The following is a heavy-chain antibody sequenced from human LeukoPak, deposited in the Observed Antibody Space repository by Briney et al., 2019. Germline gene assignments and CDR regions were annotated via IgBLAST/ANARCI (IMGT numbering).Heavy chain of an antibody. CDR2: IYYSGSS. J-gene: IGHJ4*02. CDR3: ARVSRWNDWAIAR. Sequence: SETLSLTCTVSGDSISSYYWSWIRQPPGKGLEWIGYIYYSGSSNYSPSLKSRVTISVDTSKNQFSLKLTSVTAADTAVYFCARVSRWNDWAIARWGQGSPVTVSS. D-gene: IGHD1-1*01. V-gene: IGHV4-59*01. CDR1: GDSISSYY.